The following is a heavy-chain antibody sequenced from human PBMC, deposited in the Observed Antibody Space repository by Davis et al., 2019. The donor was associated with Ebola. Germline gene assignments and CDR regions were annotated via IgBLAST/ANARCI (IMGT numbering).Heavy chain of an antibody. J-gene: IGHJ5*02. D-gene: IGHD3-3*01. V-gene: IGHV3-15*07. CDR2: IKNRDQGRAT. CDR3: TTDSSETTYYTDGIFVP. CDR1: GFTFTHAW. Sequence: PGGSLRLSCAASGFTFTHAWMNWVRQAPGKGLEWVGRIKNRDQGRATDYAAPVKGRFTISRDDSENMSYLQMNSLKSEDTAVYYCTTDSSETTYYTDGIFVPWGQGTLVTVSS.